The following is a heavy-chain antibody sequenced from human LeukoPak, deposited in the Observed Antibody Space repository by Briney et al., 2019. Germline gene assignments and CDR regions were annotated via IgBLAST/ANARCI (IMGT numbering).Heavy chain of an antibody. CDR1: GFRFDDYA. Sequence: PGGSLRLSCAASGFRFDDYAMHWVRQAPGKGLEWVSGISWNSGSIGYADSVKGRFTISRDNAKNSLYLQMNSLRAEDMALYYCAKDMSGNTYYGSGSFDYWGQGTLVTVSS. J-gene: IGHJ4*02. V-gene: IGHV3-9*03. D-gene: IGHD3-10*01. CDR2: ISWNSGSI. CDR3: AKDMSGNTYYGSGSFDY.